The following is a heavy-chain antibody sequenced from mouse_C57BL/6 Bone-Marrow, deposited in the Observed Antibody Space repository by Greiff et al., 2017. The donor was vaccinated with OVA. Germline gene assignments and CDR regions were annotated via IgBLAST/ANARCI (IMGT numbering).Heavy chain of an antibody. Sequence: DVKLVESEGGLVQPGSSMKLSCTASGFTFSDYYMAWVRQVPEKGLEWVANINYDGSSTYYLDSLKSRFIISRDNAKNILYLQMSSLKSEDTATYYCARRISGWGAMDYWGQGTSVTVSS. D-gene: IGHD6-2*01. CDR2: INYDGSST. CDR1: GFTFSDYY. CDR3: ARRISGWGAMDY. V-gene: IGHV5-16*01. J-gene: IGHJ4*01.